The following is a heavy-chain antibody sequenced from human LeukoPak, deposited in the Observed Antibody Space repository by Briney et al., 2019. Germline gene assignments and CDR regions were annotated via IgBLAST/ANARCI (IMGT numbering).Heavy chain of an antibody. D-gene: IGHD6-13*01. CDR2: INHSGST. J-gene: IGHJ4*02. CDR3: ARGLKYSSSWTLSY. CDR1: GGSFSGYY. Sequence: SETLSLTCAVYGGSFSGYYWSWIRQPPGKGLEWIGEINHSGSTNYNPSLKSRVTISVDTSKNQFSLKLSSVTAADTAVYYCARGLKYSSSWTLSYWGQGTLVTVSS. V-gene: IGHV4-34*01.